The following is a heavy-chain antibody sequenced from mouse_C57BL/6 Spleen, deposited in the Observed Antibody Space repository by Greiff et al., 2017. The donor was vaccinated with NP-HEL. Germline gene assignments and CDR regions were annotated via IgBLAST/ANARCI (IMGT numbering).Heavy chain of an antibody. Sequence: VQLQQSGPVLVKPGASVKMSCKASGYTFTDYYMNWVKQSHGKSLEWIGVINPYNGGTSYNQKFKGKATLTVDKSSSTAYMELNSLTSEDSAVYYCARSTMITNYFDYWGQGTTLTVSS. CDR3: ARSTMITNYFDY. D-gene: IGHD2-4*01. CDR2: INPYNGGT. CDR1: GYTFTDYY. J-gene: IGHJ2*01. V-gene: IGHV1-19*01.